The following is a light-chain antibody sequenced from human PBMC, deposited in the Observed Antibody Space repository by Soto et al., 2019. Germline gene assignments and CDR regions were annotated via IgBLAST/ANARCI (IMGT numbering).Light chain of an antibody. J-gene: IGLJ2*01. CDR1: ALPKQY. CDR2: KDS. Sequence: SYELTQPPSVSVSPGQTARITCSGDALPKQYAYWYQQKPRQAPVLVIYKDSERPSGIPERFSGSSSGTTVTLTISGVQAEDEADYYCQSADSSGTYAFGGGTKVTVL. V-gene: IGLV3-25*02. CDR3: QSADSSGTYA.